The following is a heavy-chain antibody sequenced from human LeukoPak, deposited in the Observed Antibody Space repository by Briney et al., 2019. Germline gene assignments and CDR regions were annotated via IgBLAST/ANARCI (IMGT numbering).Heavy chain of an antibody. CDR2: TSSSGSTI. D-gene: IGHD2-15*01. J-gene: IGHJ5*02. CDR1: GFTFSSYE. Sequence: GGSLRLSCAASGFTFSSYEMNWVRQAPGKGLEWVSYTSSSGSTIYYADSVKGRFTISRDNSKNTLYLQMNSLRAEDTAVYYCAKDHLPDIVVVVANWFDPWGQGTLVTVSS. V-gene: IGHV3-48*03. CDR3: AKDHLPDIVVVVANWFDP.